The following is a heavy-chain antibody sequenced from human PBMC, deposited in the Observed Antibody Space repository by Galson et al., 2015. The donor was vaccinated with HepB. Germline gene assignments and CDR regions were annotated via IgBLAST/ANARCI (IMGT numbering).Heavy chain of an antibody. Sequence: SVKVSCKASGGTFSSYTISWVRQAPGQGLEWMGRIIPILGIANYAQKFQGRVTITADKSTSTAYMELSSLRSEDTAVYYCARAEGDSSGWYGYWGQGTLVTVSS. J-gene: IGHJ4*02. CDR2: IIPILGIA. V-gene: IGHV1-69*02. D-gene: IGHD6-19*01. CDR1: GGTFSSYT. CDR3: ARAEGDSSGWYGY.